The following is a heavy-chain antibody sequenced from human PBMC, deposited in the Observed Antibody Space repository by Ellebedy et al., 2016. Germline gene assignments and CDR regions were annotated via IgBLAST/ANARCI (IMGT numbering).Heavy chain of an antibody. CDR1: GGSISSRHYY. CDR2: IYYSGNI. Sequence: SETLSLTCTVSGGSISSRHYYWGCIRQSPGKGLEWIASIYYSGNIYYNPSLKSRVTMSVDTSKNQFSLQLTSVTAADTAVYYCARDSDNTWSAFAMWGQGKMVIVSS. D-gene: IGHD1-1*01. J-gene: IGHJ3*01. V-gene: IGHV4-39*07. CDR3: ARDSDNTWSAFAM.